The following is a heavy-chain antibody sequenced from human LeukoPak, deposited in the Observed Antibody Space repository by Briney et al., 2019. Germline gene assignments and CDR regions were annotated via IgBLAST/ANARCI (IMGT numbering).Heavy chain of an antibody. D-gene: IGHD3-10*01. J-gene: IGHJ4*02. CDR1: GFTFSSYA. Sequence: PGGSLRLSCAASGFTFSSYAMSWVRQAPGKGLEWVSAISGSGGSTYYADSVKGRFTISRDNSKNTLYLQINSLRAEDTAVYYCAKSYLSRSPRTPYHFDYWGQGTLVTVSS. CDR2: ISGSGGST. V-gene: IGHV3-23*01. CDR3: AKSYLSRSPRTPYHFDY.